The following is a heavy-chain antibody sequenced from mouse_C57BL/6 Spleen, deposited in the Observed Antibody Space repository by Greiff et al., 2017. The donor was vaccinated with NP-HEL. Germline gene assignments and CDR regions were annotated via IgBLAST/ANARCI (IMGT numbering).Heavy chain of an antibody. Sequence: VQLQQSGPELVKPGASVKISCKASGYAFSSSWMNWVKQRPGKGLECIGRIYPGDGDTNYNGKFKGKATLTADKSSSTAYMQLSSLTSEDSAVYFCARTTVADFDYWGQGTTLTVSS. J-gene: IGHJ2*01. V-gene: IGHV1-82*01. CDR2: IYPGDGDT. CDR3: ARTTVADFDY. CDR1: GYAFSSSW. D-gene: IGHD1-1*01.